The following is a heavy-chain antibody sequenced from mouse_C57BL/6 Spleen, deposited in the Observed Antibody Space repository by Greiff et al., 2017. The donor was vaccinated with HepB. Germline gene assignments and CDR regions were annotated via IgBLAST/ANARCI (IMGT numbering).Heavy chain of an antibody. J-gene: IGHJ2*01. D-gene: IGHD1-1*02. CDR2: ISDGGSYT. CDR1: GFTFSSYA. V-gene: IGHV5-4*01. Sequence: DVMLVESGGGLVKPGGSLKLSCAASGFTFSSYAMSWVRQTPEKRLEWVATISDGGSYTYYPDNVEGRFTISRDKTKNNLYLQMSHLKSEDTAMYYCARDGVAYYFDYWGQGTTLTVSS. CDR3: ARDGVAYYFDY.